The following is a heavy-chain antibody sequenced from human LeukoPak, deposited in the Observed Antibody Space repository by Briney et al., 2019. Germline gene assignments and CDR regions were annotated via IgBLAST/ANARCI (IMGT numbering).Heavy chain of an antibody. Sequence: GGSLRLSCAASGFTFSNYGMHWVRQAPGKGLEWVAVIWYDGSKKYYADSVKGRFTISRDNSKNTLYLEMNSLSAEDTAVYYCARESSGRYFDYWGQGTLVTVSS. J-gene: IGHJ4*02. CDR3: ARESSGRYFDY. CDR1: GFTFSNYG. D-gene: IGHD6-19*01. V-gene: IGHV3-33*01. CDR2: IWYDGSKK.